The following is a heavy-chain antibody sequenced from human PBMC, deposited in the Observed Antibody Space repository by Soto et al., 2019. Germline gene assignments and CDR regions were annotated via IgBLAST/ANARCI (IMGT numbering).Heavy chain of an antibody. CDR2: IYPGDSDT. J-gene: IGHJ6*03. V-gene: IGHV5-51*01. CDR3: ARQVRGNWNDVDYYCYMDV. CDR1: GYSFTSYW. Sequence: PGESLKISCKGSGYSFTSYWIGWVRQMPGKGLEWMGIIYPGDSDTRYSPSFQGQVTISADKSISTAYLQWSSLKASDTAMYYCARQVRGNWNDVDYYCYMDVWGKGTKVNVYS. D-gene: IGHD1-1*01.